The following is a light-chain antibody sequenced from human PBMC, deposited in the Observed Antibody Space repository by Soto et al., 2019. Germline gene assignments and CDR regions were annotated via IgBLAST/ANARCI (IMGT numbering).Light chain of an antibody. CDR2: GAS. J-gene: IGKJ2*01. Sequence: EIVMTQSPATLSVSPGERATLSCRASQSINTNLAWYQQKPGQPPRLLIYGASTRATGIPARFSASGSGTEFSLTISSLQSEDFVLNYCQQYSHWYTFGQGTKLEIK. CDR1: QSINTN. V-gene: IGKV3-15*01. CDR3: QQYSHWYT.